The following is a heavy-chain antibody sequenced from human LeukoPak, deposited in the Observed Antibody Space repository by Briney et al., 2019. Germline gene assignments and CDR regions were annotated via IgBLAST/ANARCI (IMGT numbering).Heavy chain of an antibody. D-gene: IGHD6-13*01. J-gene: IGHJ4*02. CDR3: AREAGTAAGTPFDY. Sequence: SETLSLTCTVSGGSISSYYWSWIRQPAGKGLEWIGRIYTSGSTNYNPSLKSRVTMSVDTSKNQFSLELSSVTAADTAVYYCAREAGTAAGTPFDYWGQGTLVTVSS. V-gene: IGHV4-4*07. CDR1: GGSISSYY. CDR2: IYTSGST.